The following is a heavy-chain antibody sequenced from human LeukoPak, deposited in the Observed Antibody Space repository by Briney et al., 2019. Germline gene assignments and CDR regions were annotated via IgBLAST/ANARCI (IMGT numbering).Heavy chain of an antibody. CDR3: ARDRPLAAAGPVPGFDY. CDR1: GYTFTSYG. Sequence: ASVKVSCKASGYTFTSYGISWVRQAPGQGLEWMGWISAYNGNTNYAQKLQGRVTMTTDTSTSTAYMELRSLRSDDTAVYYCARDRPLAAAGPVPGFDYWGQGTLVTVSS. V-gene: IGHV1-18*01. J-gene: IGHJ4*02. D-gene: IGHD6-13*01. CDR2: ISAYNGNT.